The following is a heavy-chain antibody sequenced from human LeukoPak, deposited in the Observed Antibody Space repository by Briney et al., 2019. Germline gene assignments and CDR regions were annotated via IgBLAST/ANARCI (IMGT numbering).Heavy chain of an antibody. CDR1: GGSISSGSYY. V-gene: IGHV4-61*02. CDR3: AREGLAGLYSSGWTNAFDL. CDR2: IYTSGST. D-gene: IGHD6-19*01. J-gene: IGHJ3*01. Sequence: PSETLSLTCTVSGGSISSGSYYWSWIRQPAGKGLEWIGRIYTSGSTNYNPSLKSRVTISVDTSKNQFSLKLSSVTAADTAVYSCAREGLAGLYSSGWTNAFDLWGQGTMVTVSS.